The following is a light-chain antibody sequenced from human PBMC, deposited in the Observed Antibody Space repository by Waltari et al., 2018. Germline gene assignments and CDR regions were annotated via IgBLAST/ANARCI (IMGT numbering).Light chain of an antibody. CDR2: AAS. CDR3: LQDYNYPRT. J-gene: IGKJ1*01. V-gene: IGKV1-6*01. Sequence: AIQMTQSPSSLSASVGDRVTITCRASQGIRNDLGWYQQKPGKAPKLLINAASSLHSGVPSRFSGSGSGTDFTLTISSLQPEDFATYYCLQDYNYPRTFGQGTKVEIK. CDR1: QGIRND.